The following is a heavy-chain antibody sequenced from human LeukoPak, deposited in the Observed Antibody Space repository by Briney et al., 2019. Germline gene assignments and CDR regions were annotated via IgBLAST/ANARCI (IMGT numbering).Heavy chain of an antibody. CDR3: ASLRSGYTYYFDY. J-gene: IGHJ4*02. CDR2: INPNSGGT. V-gene: IGHV1-2*02. Sequence: ASVKVSCKASGYTFTGYYMHWVRQAPGQGLMWMGWINPNSGGTNYAQKFQGRVTMTRDTSISTAYMELSRLRSDDTAVYYCASLRSGYTYYFDYWGQGTLVTVSS. CDR1: GYTFTGYY. D-gene: IGHD3-22*01.